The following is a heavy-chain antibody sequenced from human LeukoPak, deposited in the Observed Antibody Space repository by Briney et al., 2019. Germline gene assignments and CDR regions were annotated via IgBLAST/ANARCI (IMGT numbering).Heavy chain of an antibody. CDR2: ISAYNGNT. V-gene: IGHV1-18*01. CDR3: ARSEARYCSSTSCFDAFDI. CDR1: GYTFTSYG. Sequence: ASVKVSCKASGYTFTSYGISWVRQAPGQGLEWMGWISAYNGNTNYAQKLQGRVTMTTDTSTSTAYMELSSLRSEDTAVYYCARSEARYCSSTSCFDAFDIWGQGTMVTVSS. D-gene: IGHD2-2*01. J-gene: IGHJ3*02.